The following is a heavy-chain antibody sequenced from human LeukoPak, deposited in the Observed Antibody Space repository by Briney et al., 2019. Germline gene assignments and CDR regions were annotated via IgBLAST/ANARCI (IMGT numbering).Heavy chain of an antibody. D-gene: IGHD3-10*01. Sequence: PGGSLRLSCEASGFTFDDYALHWVRQAPGKGLEWVSGISWNSGSIGYADSVKGRFTISRDNAKNSLYLQMNRLRAEDTALYYCAKSMATYYYGSGSYWNNWFDPWGQGTLVTVSS. CDR3: AKSMATYYYGSGSYWNNWFDP. V-gene: IGHV3-9*01. CDR1: GFTFDDYA. CDR2: ISWNSGSI. J-gene: IGHJ5*02.